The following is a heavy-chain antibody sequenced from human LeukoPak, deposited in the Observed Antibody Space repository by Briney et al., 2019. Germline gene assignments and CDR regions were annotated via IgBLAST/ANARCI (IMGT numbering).Heavy chain of an antibody. CDR2: IYHSGST. CDR3: ARDPRTPYYYYYMDV. J-gene: IGHJ6*03. CDR1: VYSITSGYY. V-gene: IGHV4-38-2*02. Sequence: PSETLSLTSAVPVYSITSGYYWGWFRQPPGKGLDWIGTIYHSGSTYYNPSLKSRVTISLDTSPNQFSLKLSSVTAADTAVYYCARDPRTPYYYYYMDVWGKGTTVTVSS.